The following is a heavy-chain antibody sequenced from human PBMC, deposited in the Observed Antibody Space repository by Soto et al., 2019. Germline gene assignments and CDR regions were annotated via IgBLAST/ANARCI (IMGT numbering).Heavy chain of an antibody. J-gene: IGHJ4*02. V-gene: IGHV1-2*04. CDR3: ARGIAVAEPNYCFDY. CDR1: GYTFTGYY. CDR2: INPNSGGT. D-gene: IGHD6-19*01. Sequence: QVQLVQSGAEVKKPGASVKVSCKASGYTFTGYYMHWVRQAPGQGLEWMGWINPNSGGTNYAQKFQGWVTMTRDTSISTAYMELSRLRSDDTAVYYCARGIAVAEPNYCFDYWGQGTLVTVSS.